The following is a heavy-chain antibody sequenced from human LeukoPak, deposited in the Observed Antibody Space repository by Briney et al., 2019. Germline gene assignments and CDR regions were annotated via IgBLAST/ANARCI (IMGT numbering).Heavy chain of an antibody. J-gene: IGHJ4*02. CDR3: ARSRPRKYCSGGSCYSNYFDY. CDR1: GFTFSSYA. Sequence: GALRLSCAASGFTFSSYAMYWVRQAPGKGLEWVAVISYDGSNKYYADSVKGRFTISRDNSKNTLYLQMNSLRAEDTAVYYCARSRPRKYCSGGSCYSNYFDYWGQGTLATVSS. D-gene: IGHD2-15*01. V-gene: IGHV3-30*04. CDR2: ISYDGSNK.